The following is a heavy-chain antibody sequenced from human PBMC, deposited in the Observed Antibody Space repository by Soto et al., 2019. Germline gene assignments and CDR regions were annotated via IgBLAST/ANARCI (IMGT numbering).Heavy chain of an antibody. Sequence: PSETLSLTCAVYGGSFSGYYWSWIRQPPGKGLEWIGEINHSGSTNYNPSLKSRVTISVDTSKNQFSLKLSSVTAADTAVYYCARGRRITKNYDYVWGSYHPRGLLFDYWGQRTLVSVSS. J-gene: IGHJ4*02. CDR3: ARGRRITKNYDYVWGSYHPRGLLFDY. CDR2: INHSGST. V-gene: IGHV4-34*01. D-gene: IGHD3-16*02. CDR1: GGSFSGYY.